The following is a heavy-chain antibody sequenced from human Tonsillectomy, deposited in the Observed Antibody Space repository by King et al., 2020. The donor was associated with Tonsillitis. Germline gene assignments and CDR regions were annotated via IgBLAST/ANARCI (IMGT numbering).Heavy chain of an antibody. D-gene: IGHD5-24*01. CDR1: GFIFSNYG. CDR2: IWYDGRNK. CDR3: ARSRRSRDGYNFWYFDL. Sequence: VQLVESGGGVVQPGRSLRLSCAASGFIFSNYGIHWVRQAPGKGLEWVAVIWYDGRNKYYADSVKGRFTISRDNSKNTVYMQMTSLRVEDTAVYYCARSRRSRDGYNFWYFDLWGRGTLVTVSS. V-gene: IGHV3-33*08. J-gene: IGHJ2*01.